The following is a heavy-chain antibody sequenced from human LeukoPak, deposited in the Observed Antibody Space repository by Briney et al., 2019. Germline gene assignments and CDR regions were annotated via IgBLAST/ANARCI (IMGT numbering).Heavy chain of an antibody. D-gene: IGHD1-26*01. CDR1: GFTVNSNY. V-gene: IGHV3-66*01. Sequence: GGSLRLSCAASGFTVNSNYMSWVRQAPGKGLEWVSVVYSGDRTYYADSVKGRFTISRDDSTNTLYLLMNSLRAEDTAVYYCARGYLIDYWGQGTPVTVSS. CDR3: ARGYLIDY. CDR2: VYSGDRT. J-gene: IGHJ4*02.